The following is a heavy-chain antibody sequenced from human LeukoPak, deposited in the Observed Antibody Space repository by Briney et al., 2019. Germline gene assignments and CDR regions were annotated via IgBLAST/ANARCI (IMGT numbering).Heavy chain of an antibody. D-gene: IGHD2-8*02. CDR1: GFIFSNYA. V-gene: IGHV3-23*01. Sequence: GGSLRLSCAASGFIFSNYAMTWVRQAPGKGLEWVSSFSASGGRTYYADSVKGRFTISRDNSKNTLYLQMNSLRAGDTAVYFCAKGLLDPNLVLDYWGQGTLVTVFS. CDR3: AKGLLDPNLVLDY. CDR2: FSASGGRT. J-gene: IGHJ4*02.